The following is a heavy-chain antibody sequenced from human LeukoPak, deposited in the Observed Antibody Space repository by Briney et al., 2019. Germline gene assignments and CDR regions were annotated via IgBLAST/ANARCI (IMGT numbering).Heavy chain of an antibody. Sequence: GGSLRLSCAASGFTVSSNYMSWVRQAPGKGLEWVSSISGSGYSTYYADSVEGRFTISRDNFKSTLFLQMISLRAEDTAVYSCAKYYYDSSGYYDAAPLDSWGQGTLVTVFS. J-gene: IGHJ4*02. CDR2: ISGSGYST. CDR1: GFTVSSNY. V-gene: IGHV3-23*01. CDR3: AKYYYDSSGYYDAAPLDS. D-gene: IGHD3-22*01.